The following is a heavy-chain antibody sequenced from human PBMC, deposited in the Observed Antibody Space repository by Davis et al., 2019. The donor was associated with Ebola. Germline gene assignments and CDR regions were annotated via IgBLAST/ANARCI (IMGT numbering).Heavy chain of an antibody. CDR2: ISSSSSYI. V-gene: IGHV3-21*01. J-gene: IGHJ6*02. D-gene: IGHD2-15*01. CDR1: GFTFSTYS. CDR3: AREGERYCSGGSCYYRPYYYGMDV. Sequence: PGGSLRLSCAASGFTFSTYSMNWVRQAPGKGLECVSSISSSSSYIYYADSVKGRFTISRDNAKNSLYLQMNSLRAEDTAVYYCAREGERYCSGGSCYYRPYYYGMDVWGQGTTVTVSS.